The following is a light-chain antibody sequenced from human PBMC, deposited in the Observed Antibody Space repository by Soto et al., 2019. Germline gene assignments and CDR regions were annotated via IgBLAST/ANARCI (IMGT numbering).Light chain of an antibody. CDR3: QQYGSSPRIT. V-gene: IGKV3-20*01. CDR2: GAS. CDR1: QSFSSSY. J-gene: IGKJ5*01. Sequence: EVVLTQSPGTLSLSPGERATLSCRASQSFSSSYLAWYQQKPGQAPRLLIYGASTRATGIPDRFSGSGSGTVFTLTISRLEPEDFAVYYCQQYGSSPRITFGQGTRLEIK.